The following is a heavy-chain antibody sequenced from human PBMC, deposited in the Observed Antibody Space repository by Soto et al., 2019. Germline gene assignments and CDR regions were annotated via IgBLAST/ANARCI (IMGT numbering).Heavy chain of an antibody. CDR1: GGSVNSGGYS. V-gene: IGHV4-30-2*01. CDR3: TRGVLA. Sequence: QVQLQESGSRLVRPSQTVSLTCSVSGGSVNSGGYSRSWIRQPPGKGLEWIGFISPSGSPAYNPSLKSRVTISVDRSNNQISLELSSVTAADTAVYYCTRGVLAWGPGTRVTVSS. J-gene: IGHJ5*02. CDR2: ISPSGSP. D-gene: IGHD2-8*01.